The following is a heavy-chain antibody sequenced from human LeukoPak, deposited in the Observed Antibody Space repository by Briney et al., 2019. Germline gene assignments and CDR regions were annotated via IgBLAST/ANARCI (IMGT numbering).Heavy chain of an antibody. CDR2: IIPIFGTA. D-gene: IGHD4-17*01. V-gene: IGHV1-69*13. CDR3: ARGRDGDFRAEYFQH. Sequence: SVKVSCKASGGTFSSYAISWVRQAPGQGLEWMGGIIPIFGTANYAQKFQGRVTITADESTSTAYMELSSLRSEDTAVYYCARGRDGDFRAEYFQHWGQGTLVTVSS. J-gene: IGHJ1*01. CDR1: GGTFSSYA.